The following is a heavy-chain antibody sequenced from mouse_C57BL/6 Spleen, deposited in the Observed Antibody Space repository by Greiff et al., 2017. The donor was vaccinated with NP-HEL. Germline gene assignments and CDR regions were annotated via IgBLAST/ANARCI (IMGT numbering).Heavy chain of an antibody. D-gene: IGHD2-1*01. CDR1: GYTFTDYN. CDR2: INPNNGGT. CDR3: ARSPYGNYRAWFAY. J-gene: IGHJ3*01. Sequence: EVQLQQSGPELVKPGASVKIPCKASGYTFTDYNMDWVKQSHGKSLEWIGDINPNNGGTIYNQKFKGKATLTVDKSSSTAYMELRSLTSEDTAVYYCARSPYGNYRAWFAYWGQGTLVTVSA. V-gene: IGHV1-18*01.